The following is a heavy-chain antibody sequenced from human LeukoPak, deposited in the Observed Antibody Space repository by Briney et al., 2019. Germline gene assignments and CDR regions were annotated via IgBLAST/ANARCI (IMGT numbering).Heavy chain of an antibody. D-gene: IGHD3-9*01. Sequence: GGSLRLSCTASGFTFGDYAMHWVRQAPGKGLEWVSGISWNSGSIGYADSVKGRFTISRDNAENSLYLQMNSLRAEDTAVYYCARDLSPAYILRYFDWLSWGYWGQGTLVTVSS. CDR3: ARDLSPAYILRYFDWLSWGY. V-gene: IGHV3-9*01. CDR2: ISWNSGSI. CDR1: GFTFGDYA. J-gene: IGHJ4*02.